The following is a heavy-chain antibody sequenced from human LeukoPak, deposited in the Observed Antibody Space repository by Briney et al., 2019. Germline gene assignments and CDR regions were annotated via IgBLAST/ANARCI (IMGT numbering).Heavy chain of an antibody. CDR1: RGTFSSYA. V-gene: IGHV1-69*04. Sequence: ASVKVSCKASRGTFSSYAISWVRQAPGQGLEWMGRIIPILGIANYAQKFQGRVTITADKSTSTAYMELSSLRSEDTAVYYCARGPRVVVVAATPDWFDPWGQGTLVTVSS. D-gene: IGHD2-15*01. J-gene: IGHJ5*02. CDR3: ARGPRVVVVAATPDWFDP. CDR2: IIPILGIA.